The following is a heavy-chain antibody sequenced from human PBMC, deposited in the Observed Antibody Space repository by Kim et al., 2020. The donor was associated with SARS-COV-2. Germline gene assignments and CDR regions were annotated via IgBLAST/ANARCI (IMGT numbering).Heavy chain of an antibody. CDR2: INPNSGGT. CDR1: GYTFTGYY. D-gene: IGHD5-12*01. V-gene: IGHV1-2*02. J-gene: IGHJ4*02. CDR3: ARDGWYDGGYEGGPDY. Sequence: ASVKVSCKASGYTFTGYYMHWVRQAPGQGLEWMGWINPNSGGTNYAQKFQGRVTMTRDTSISTAYMELSRLRSDDTAVYYCARDGWYDGGYEGGPDYWGQGTLVTVSS.